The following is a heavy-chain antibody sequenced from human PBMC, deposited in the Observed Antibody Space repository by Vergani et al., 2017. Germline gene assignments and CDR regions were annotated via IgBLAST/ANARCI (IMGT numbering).Heavy chain of an antibody. CDR2: IDHTGRP. J-gene: IGHJ6*03. V-gene: IGHV4-34*01. CDR3: ARVDTETNGPLYYDYYMDV. Sequence: QVQLQQWGGGLLKPSETLSLNCVVNGGSFNSYHWTWIRQSPGEGLEWVGDIDHTGRPEYNPSLKSRLTMSVDKSRNQLSLTLNSVTATDTAIYFCARVDTETNGPLYYDYYMDVWGQGTAVTVS. CDR1: GGSFNSYH. D-gene: IGHD5-18*01.